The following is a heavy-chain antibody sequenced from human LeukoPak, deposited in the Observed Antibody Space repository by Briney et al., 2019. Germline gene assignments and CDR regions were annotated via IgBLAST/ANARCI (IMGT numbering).Heavy chain of an antibody. CDR3: ARGIWSSHNKDYYFDY. D-gene: IGHD2-21*01. CDR1: GYTFTNYA. J-gene: IGHJ4*02. Sequence: GASVNVSCKASGYTFTNYAMNWVRQAPGQRLEWMGWINAGNGKTKSSQRFQDRVTITRDTSASTAYMELNSLRSEDTAVYYCARGIWSSHNKDYYFDYWGQGSLVTVSS. V-gene: IGHV1-3*01. CDR2: INAGNGKT.